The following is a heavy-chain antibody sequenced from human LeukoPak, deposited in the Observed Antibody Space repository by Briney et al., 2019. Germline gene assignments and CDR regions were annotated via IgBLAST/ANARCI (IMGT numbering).Heavy chain of an antibody. CDR1: GGSIDSRSYY. J-gene: IGHJ4*02. CDR2: IYHSGST. CDR3: ARRSEFDNTHYHYFDY. Sequence: SETLSLTCTVSGGSIDSRSYYWDWLRQAPGKGLEWIGTIYHSGSTEYNPSLKCRVAIFVDTSKNQFSLILHSVAAADTAVYYCARRSEFDNTHYHYFDYWGQGALVTVSS. D-gene: IGHD2-15*01. V-gene: IGHV4-39*01.